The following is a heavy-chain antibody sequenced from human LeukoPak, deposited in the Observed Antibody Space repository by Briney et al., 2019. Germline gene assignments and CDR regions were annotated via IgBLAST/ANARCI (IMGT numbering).Heavy chain of an antibody. V-gene: IGHV4-34*01. CDR1: GGSFSGYY. CDR3: ARQGIAAAGPHRSDAFDI. Sequence: NPSETLSLTCAVYGGSFSGYYWSWIRQPPGKGLEWIGEINHSGSTNYNPSLKSRVTISVDTSKNQFSLKLSSVTAADTAVYYCARQGIAAAGPHRSDAFDIWGQGTMVTVSS. D-gene: IGHD6-13*01. J-gene: IGHJ3*02. CDR2: INHSGST.